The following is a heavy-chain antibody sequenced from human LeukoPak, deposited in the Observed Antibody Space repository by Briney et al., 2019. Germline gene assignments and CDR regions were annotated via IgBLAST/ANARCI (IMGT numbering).Heavy chain of an antibody. J-gene: IGHJ6*03. CDR2: IYYSGST. Sequence: SETLSLTCTVSGGSISSGSYYWSWIRQPPGKGLEWIGSIYYSGSTYYNPSLKSRVTISVDTSKNQFSLKLSSVTAADTAVYYCARGVDGYNYVDYYYYYYMDVWGKGTTVTVSS. D-gene: IGHD5-24*01. CDR1: GGSISSGSYY. V-gene: IGHV4-39*07. CDR3: ARGVDGYNYVDYYYYYYMDV.